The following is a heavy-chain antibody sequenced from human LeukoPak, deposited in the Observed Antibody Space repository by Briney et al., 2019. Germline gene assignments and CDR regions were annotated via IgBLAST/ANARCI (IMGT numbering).Heavy chain of an antibody. Sequence: PGGSLRLSCAGSGFTFSSYAMNWVRQAPGKGLEWVSGISDSGKSTYYADSVKGRFSISRDNSKNTLYLQMNSLRAEDTAVYYCAKALLGYCSGGSCSLFDYWGQGTLVTVSS. D-gene: IGHD2-15*01. CDR3: AKALLGYCSGGSCSLFDY. J-gene: IGHJ4*02. V-gene: IGHV3-23*01. CDR2: ISDSGKST. CDR1: GFTFSSYA.